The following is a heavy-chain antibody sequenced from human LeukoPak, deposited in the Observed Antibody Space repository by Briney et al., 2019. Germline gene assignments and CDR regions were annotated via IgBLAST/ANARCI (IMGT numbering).Heavy chain of an antibody. D-gene: IGHD3-10*01. J-gene: IGHJ3*02. CDR3: ARWEVRLNAFEM. Sequence: SETLSLTCTVSGGSVTGYFWSWIRQPPGKGLEWLGYVFYEGNTRYNPSLESRVTTSVDTTKKQFSLRLTSVTAADTAIYYCARWEVRLNAFEMWGQGTMVTVSS. V-gene: IGHV4-59*08. CDR1: GGSVTGYF. CDR2: VFYEGNT.